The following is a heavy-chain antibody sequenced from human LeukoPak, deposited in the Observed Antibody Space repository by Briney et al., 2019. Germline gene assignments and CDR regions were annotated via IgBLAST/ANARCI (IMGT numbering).Heavy chain of an antibody. J-gene: IGHJ4*02. CDR3: ARGRHALRSSEDGIGY. Sequence: GGSLRLSCAASGFTFSSYAMCWVRQAPGKGLEWVSAISGSGGSTYYADSVKGRFTISRDNSKNTLYLQMNSLRAEDTAVYYCARGRHALRSSEDGIGYWGQGTLVTVSS. V-gene: IGHV3-23*01. D-gene: IGHD6-6*01. CDR2: ISGSGGST. CDR1: GFTFSSYA.